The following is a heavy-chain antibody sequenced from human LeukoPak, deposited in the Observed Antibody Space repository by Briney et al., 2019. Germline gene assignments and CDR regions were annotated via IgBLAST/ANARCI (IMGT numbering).Heavy chain of an antibody. CDR3: ARHRPTEGWYHP. CDR1: GNRFSNHW. CDR2: IYPADSDT. Sequence: GESLKISCKGSGNRFSNHWIAWVRQQPGKGLEWMGIIYPADSDTKYSPSFQGQVTISADKSISTAYLQWSSLKASDTAMYYCARHRPTEGWYHPWGQGTLVTVSS. J-gene: IGHJ5*02. D-gene: IGHD4-11*01. V-gene: IGHV5-51*01.